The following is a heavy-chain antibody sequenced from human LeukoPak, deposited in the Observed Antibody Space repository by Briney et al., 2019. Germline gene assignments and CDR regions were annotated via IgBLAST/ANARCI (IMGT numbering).Heavy chain of an antibody. V-gene: IGHV3-23*01. J-gene: IGHJ4*02. CDR1: GFTFSSYA. CDR2: ISYSGGST. Sequence: GGSLRLSCAASGFTFSSYAMSWVRQAPGTGLEWVSAISYSGGSTYYADSVKGRFTISRDDAKSSLYLHMNNLRTEDTALYYCASGGDYVGIAATFRYWGQGSLVTVSS. D-gene: IGHD4-23*01. CDR3: ASGGDYVGIAATFRY.